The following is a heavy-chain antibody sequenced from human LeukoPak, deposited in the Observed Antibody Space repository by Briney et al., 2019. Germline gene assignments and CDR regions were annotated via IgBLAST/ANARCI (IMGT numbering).Heavy chain of an antibody. J-gene: IGHJ4*02. D-gene: IGHD4-17*01. Sequence: GGSLRLSCATSGFTFSTAWMSWVRQAPGTGLEWVGRIKSKSSGGTREYAASVKGRFTVSREDSKNTVYLQMDSLITEDTAMYYCTTEYYGDYHYWGQGTLVTVSS. CDR2: IKSKSSGGTR. CDR3: TTEYYGDYHY. CDR1: GFTFSTAW. V-gene: IGHV3-15*05.